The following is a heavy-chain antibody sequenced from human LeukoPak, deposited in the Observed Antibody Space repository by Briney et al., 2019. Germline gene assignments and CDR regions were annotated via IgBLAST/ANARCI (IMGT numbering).Heavy chain of an antibody. D-gene: IGHD6-13*01. J-gene: IGHJ6*02. CDR1: GYTFTTYA. Sequence: ASVKVSCKASGYTFTTYAMYWVRQAPGQRLEWMGLINAGNGNTRYSQKFQGRVTITRDTSASTAYMELSSLRSEDTAVYSCARVAGNYYYGMDVWRQGTTVTVSS. CDR3: ARVAGNYYYGMDV. V-gene: IGHV1-3*01. CDR2: INAGNGNT.